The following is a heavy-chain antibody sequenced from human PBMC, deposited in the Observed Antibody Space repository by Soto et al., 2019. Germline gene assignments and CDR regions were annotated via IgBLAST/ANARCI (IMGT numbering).Heavy chain of an antibody. CDR2: ISRSGDSP. Sequence: GGSLRLFCVASGFSFDTYTMSWVRQAPGKGLQWVSVISRSGDSPSYADSVQGRFSISRDNPKNTLYLQMNSLRGEDTGMYYCAKARCSTSNCYVPDYWGQGTLVTVSS. CDR1: GFSFDTYT. V-gene: IGHV3-23*01. J-gene: IGHJ4*02. CDR3: AKARCSTSNCYVPDY. D-gene: IGHD1-1*01.